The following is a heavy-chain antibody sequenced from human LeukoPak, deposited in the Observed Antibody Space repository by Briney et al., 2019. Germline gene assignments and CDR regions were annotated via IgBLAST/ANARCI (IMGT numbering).Heavy chain of an antibody. J-gene: IGHJ4*02. V-gene: IGHV3-21*01. D-gene: IGHD5-12*01. CDR3: AREGHSGYDY. CDR1: GFSFSSYS. Sequence: GGSLRLSCAASGFSFSSYSMNWVRQAPGKGLEWVSSISSGDTYIYYTDSVEGRFTISRDNAKNSLYLQMNSLRVDDTAVYYCAREGHSGYDYWGQGTLVTVSS. CDR2: ISSGDTYI.